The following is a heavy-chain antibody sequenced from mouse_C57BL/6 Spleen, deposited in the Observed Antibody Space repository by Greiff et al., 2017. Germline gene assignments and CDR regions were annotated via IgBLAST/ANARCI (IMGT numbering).Heavy chain of an antibody. Sequence: EVKLMESEGGLVQPGSSMKLSCTASGFTFSDYYMAWVSQVPEKGLEWVANITYDGSSTYYLDSLKSRFIISRDNAKNILYLQMISLKSDDTATYYCARERITTVVDYFDYWRQGTTLTVSS. CDR3: ARERITTVVDYFDY. CDR1: GFTFSDYY. CDR2: ITYDGSST. D-gene: IGHD1-1*01. J-gene: IGHJ2*01. V-gene: IGHV5-16*01.